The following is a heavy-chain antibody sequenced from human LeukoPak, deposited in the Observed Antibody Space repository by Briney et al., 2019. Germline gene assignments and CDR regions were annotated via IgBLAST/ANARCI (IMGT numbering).Heavy chain of an antibody. J-gene: IGHJ5*02. CDR3: ARLNEAGDCYH. CDR1: GYSFTNYW. D-gene: IGHD2-21*02. Sequence: GQPPNITCKRSGYSFTNYWIGWVRQMPGKGLEWMGIIYPGDSDTRYSPSFQGQVTISADKSISTAYLQWSSLKASDTAMYYCARLNEAGDCYHWGQGTLVTVSS. CDR2: IYPGDSDT. V-gene: IGHV5-51*01.